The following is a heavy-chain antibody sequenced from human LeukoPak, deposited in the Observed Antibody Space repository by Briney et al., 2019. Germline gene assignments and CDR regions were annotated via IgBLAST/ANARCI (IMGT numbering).Heavy chain of an antibody. D-gene: IGHD3-22*01. V-gene: IGHV4-38-2*02. CDR3: ARGGSSYYVSYYFDY. CDR1: GYSISSGYY. J-gene: IGHJ4*02. CDR2: IYHSGST. Sequence: KASETLSLTCTVSGYSISSGYYWGWIRQPPGKGLEWIGSIYHSGSTYYNPSLKSRVTISVDTSKNQFSLKLSSVTAADTAVYYCARGGSSYYVSYYFDYWGQGTLVTVSS.